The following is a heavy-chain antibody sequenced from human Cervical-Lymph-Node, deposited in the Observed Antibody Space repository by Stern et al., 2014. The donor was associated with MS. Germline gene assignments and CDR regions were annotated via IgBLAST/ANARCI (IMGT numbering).Heavy chain of an antibody. J-gene: IGHJ4*02. CDR3: ARQRYFDY. V-gene: IGHV5-51*01. CDR1: GYTFTSYW. Sequence: EVQLVESGPEVKRPGESLKISCQASGYTFTSYWIGWVRQMPGKGLEWIAIIFPGGSDIRNSPSFQGKVTISAAKSSSTAYLQWNNLKASDTAIYYCARQRYFDYWGQGTLVTVSS. CDR2: IFPGGSDI.